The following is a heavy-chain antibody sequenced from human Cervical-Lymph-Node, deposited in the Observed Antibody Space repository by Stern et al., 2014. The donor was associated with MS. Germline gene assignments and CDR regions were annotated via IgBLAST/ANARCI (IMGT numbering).Heavy chain of an antibody. CDR2: INPNSGDT. CDR1: GYTFTGYY. Sequence: QVQLVQSGAEVKKPGASLKVSCKASGYTFTGYYIHWVRQGPGQGLEWMGCINPNSGDTNYRQQFQGTVTITTDKYTSNAHPELSGRGSDDTAVYYCGSDSSVGGFDYWGQGTLVTASS. CDR3: GSDSSVGGFDY. D-gene: IGHD1-26*01. V-gene: IGHV1-2*02. J-gene: IGHJ4*02.